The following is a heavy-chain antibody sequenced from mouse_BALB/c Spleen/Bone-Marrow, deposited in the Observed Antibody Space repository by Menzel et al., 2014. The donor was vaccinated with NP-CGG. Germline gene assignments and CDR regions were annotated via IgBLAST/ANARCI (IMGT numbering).Heavy chain of an antibody. CDR3: ARGYGNYDYWYFDV. CDR2: INPYNGAT. V-gene: IGHV1-31*01. D-gene: IGHD2-1*01. CDR1: GYSFTGYY. Sequence: EVQLQQSGPELVKPGASVKISCKASGYSFTGYYMHWVKQSHVKSLEWIGRINPYNGATSYNQNFKDKASLTVDKSSSTAYMDLHSLTSEDSAVYYCARGYGNYDYWYFDVWGAGTTVTVSS. J-gene: IGHJ1*01.